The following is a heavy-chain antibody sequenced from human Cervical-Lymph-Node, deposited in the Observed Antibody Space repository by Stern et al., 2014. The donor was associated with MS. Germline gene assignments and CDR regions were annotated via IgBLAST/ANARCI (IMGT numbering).Heavy chain of an antibody. CDR1: GFTFDDYA. CDR3: AKGGYSYGYVDY. D-gene: IGHD5-18*01. CDR2: ISWNSGSI. V-gene: IGHV3-9*01. Sequence: VQLVESGGGLVQPGRSLRLSCAASGFTFDDYAMHWVRQAPGKGLEWVSGISWNSGSIGYADSVKGRFTISRYNAKNSLYLQMNSLRAEDTALYYCAKGGYSYGYVDYWGQGTLVTVSS. J-gene: IGHJ4*02.